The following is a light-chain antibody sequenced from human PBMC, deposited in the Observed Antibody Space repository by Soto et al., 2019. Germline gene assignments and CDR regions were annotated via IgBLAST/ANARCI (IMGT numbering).Light chain of an antibody. J-gene: IGLJ2*01. CDR2: GNI. Sequence: QPVLTQPPSVSGAPGQRVTISCTGSSSNIGAGYDVHWYQQLPGSAPKLLIYGNINRPSGVPDRFSGSKSGTSASLAITGLQAEDEADYYCQSYDSSLSGSHVVFGGGTKLTVL. CDR3: QSYDSSLSGSHVV. CDR1: SSNIGAGYD. V-gene: IGLV1-40*01.